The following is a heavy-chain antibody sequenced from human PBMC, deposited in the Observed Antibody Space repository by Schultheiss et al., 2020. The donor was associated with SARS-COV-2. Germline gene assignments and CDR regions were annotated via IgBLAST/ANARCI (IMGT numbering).Heavy chain of an antibody. Sequence: SQTLSLTCAVYGGSFSGYYWGWIRQPPGKGLEWIGEILHSGSTNYNPSLKSRVTISVDTSKNQFSLKLSSVTAADTAVYYCASFGYSSSWYRDYYYGMDVWGQGTTVTVSS. CDR3: ASFGYSSSWYRDYYYGMDV. CDR2: ILHSGST. CDR1: GGSFSGYY. J-gene: IGHJ6*02. V-gene: IGHV4-34*12. D-gene: IGHD6-13*01.